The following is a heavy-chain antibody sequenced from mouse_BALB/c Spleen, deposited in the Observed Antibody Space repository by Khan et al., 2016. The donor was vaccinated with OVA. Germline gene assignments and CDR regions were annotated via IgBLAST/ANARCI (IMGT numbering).Heavy chain of an antibody. CDR3: AINYYGYDSFAY. Sequence: QVQLKESRPGLVAHSQSLSITCTVSGFSLSNSGISWVRQPPGKGLEWLGVIWGDGSTNYHSALKSRLSISKANPTSHVFLKLNSLQTDDTATYYCAINYYGYDSFAYWGQGTLVTGSA. D-gene: IGHD2-2*01. CDR1: GFSLSNSG. J-gene: IGHJ3*01. CDR2: IWGDGST. V-gene: IGHV2-3*01.